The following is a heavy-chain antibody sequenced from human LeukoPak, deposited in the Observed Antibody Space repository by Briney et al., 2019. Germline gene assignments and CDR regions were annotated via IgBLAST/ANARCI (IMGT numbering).Heavy chain of an antibody. CDR2: INHSGST. J-gene: IGHJ5*02. V-gene: IGHV4-34*01. D-gene: IGHD2-2*01. CDR3: AREGIVVVPAATSLNWNYVRDWFDP. CDR1: GGSFSGYY. Sequence: PSETLSLTCAVYGGSFSGYYWSWIRQPPGKGLEWIGEINHSGSTNYNPSLKSRVTISVDTSKNQFSLKLSSVTAADTAVYYCAREGIVVVPAATSLNWNYVRDWFDPWGQGTLVTVSS.